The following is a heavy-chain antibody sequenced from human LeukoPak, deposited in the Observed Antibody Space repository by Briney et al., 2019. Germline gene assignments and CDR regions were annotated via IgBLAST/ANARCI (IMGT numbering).Heavy chain of an antibody. J-gene: IGHJ4*02. Sequence: PGASLRLSCSVSGFTFSTYVMHWVRQAPGKGLEYVSAISSNGDNTYCADSVKGRFTISRDNSKNTLYLLSSLRADDTAVYYCVRGTGYWGQGTLVTVSS. V-gene: IGHV3-64D*06. CDR3: VRGTGY. CDR1: GFTFSTYV. CDR2: ISSNGDNT.